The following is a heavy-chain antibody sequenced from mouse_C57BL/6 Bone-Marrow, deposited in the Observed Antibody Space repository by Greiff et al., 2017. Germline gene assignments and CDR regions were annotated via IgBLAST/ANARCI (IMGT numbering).Heavy chain of an antibody. CDR1: GFTFSDFY. CDR2: SRNKANDYTT. V-gene: IGHV7-1*01. CDR3: TRDDGYEGFAD. Sequence: EVNLVESGGGLVQSGRSLRLSCATSGFTFSDFYMEWVRQAPGKGLEWIAASRNKANDYTTEYSASVKGRFIVSRDTSQSILYLQLNALRAEDTAIYYCTRDDGYEGFADWGQGTLVTVSA. D-gene: IGHD2-2*01. J-gene: IGHJ3*01.